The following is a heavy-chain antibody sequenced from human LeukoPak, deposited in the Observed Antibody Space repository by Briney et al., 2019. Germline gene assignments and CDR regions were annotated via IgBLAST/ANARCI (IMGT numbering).Heavy chain of an antibody. V-gene: IGHV1-2*02. CDR3: AREYSASEH. CDR1: GYYFVGYY. J-gene: IGHJ1*01. D-gene: IGHD5-12*01. Sequence: GASVKVSCKASGYYFVGYYLHWVRQAPGQGLEWMAWIDPYTGNTHYAQKFQGRITVTRDTSLSTTYMELNWLTSDDTALYYCAREYSASEHWGQGTLVTVSS. CDR2: IDPYTGNT.